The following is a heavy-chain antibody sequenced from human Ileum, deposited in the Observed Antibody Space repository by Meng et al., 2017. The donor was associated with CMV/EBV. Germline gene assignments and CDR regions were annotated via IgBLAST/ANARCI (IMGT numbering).Heavy chain of an antibody. J-gene: IGHJ6*02. CDR1: GFTFSSYG. V-gene: IGHV3-33*06. Sequence: GESLKISCAASGFTFSSYGMHWVRQAPGKGLEWVAVIWYDGSNKYYADSVKGRFTISRDNSKNTLYLQMNSLRAEDTAIYYCAKDRWEANIVAGPMDVWGQGTTVTVSS. CDR2: IWYDGSNK. CDR3: AKDRWEANIVAGPMDV. D-gene: IGHD6-19*01.